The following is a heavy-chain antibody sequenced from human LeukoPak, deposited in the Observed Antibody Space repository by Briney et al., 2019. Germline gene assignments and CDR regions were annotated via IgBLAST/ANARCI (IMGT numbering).Heavy chain of an antibody. Sequence: GGSLRLSCAASGFTFSSYAMHWARQAPGKGLEWVAVISYDGSNKYYADSVKGRFTISRDNSKNTLYLQMNSLRAEDTAVYYCARPRRFGELYEGLDIWGQGTMVTVSS. CDR1: GFTFSSYA. CDR3: ARPRRFGELYEGLDI. V-gene: IGHV3-30-3*01. J-gene: IGHJ3*02. CDR2: ISYDGSNK. D-gene: IGHD3-10*01.